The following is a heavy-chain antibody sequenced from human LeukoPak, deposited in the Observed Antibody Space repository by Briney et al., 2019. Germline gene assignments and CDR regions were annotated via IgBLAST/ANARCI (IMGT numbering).Heavy chain of an antibody. D-gene: IGHD5-12*01. V-gene: IGHV1-2*02. CDR2: INPNSGVT. J-gene: IGHJ6*03. Sequence: ASVKVSCKASGYTFTSYGISWVRQAPGQGLEWMGWINPNSGVTNYAQKLQGRVTITRDTSIDTAYMQLSRPRSDDTAVYYCAKDRYGDYEAPFHYYMDAWGRGTTVTVSS. CDR1: GYTFTSYG. CDR3: AKDRYGDYEAPFHYYMDA.